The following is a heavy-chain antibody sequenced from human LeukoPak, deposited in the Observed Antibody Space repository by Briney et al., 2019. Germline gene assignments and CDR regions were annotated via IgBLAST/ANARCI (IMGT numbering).Heavy chain of an antibody. CDR2: IKQDGSEK. Sequence: GRSLRLSCTASGFTFGDYAMSWVRQAPGKGLEWVANIKQDGSEKYYVDSVKGRFTISRDNAKNSVYLQMNSLRAEDTAVYYCARDRGARDDYWGQGTLVTVSS. CDR3: ARDRGARDDY. D-gene: IGHD1-26*01. CDR1: GFTFGDYA. V-gene: IGHV3-7*01. J-gene: IGHJ4*02.